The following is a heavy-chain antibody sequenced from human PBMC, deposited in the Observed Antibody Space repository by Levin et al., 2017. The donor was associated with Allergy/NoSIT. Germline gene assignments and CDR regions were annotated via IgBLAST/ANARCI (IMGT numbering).Heavy chain of an antibody. J-gene: IGHJ4*02. CDR3: AKGLYYYGSGSFDY. CDR2: ISWNSGSI. D-gene: IGHD3-10*01. V-gene: IGHV3-9*01. Sequence: GGSLRLSCAASGFTFDDYAMHWVRQAPGKGLEWVSGISWNSGSIGYADSVKGRFTISRDNAKNSLYLQMNSLRAEDTALYYCAKGLYYYGSGSFDYWGQGTLVTVSS. CDR1: GFTFDDYA.